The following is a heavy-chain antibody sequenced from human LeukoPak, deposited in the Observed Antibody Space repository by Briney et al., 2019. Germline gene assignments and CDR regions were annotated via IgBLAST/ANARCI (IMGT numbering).Heavy chain of an antibody. CDR3: AKRGLPDY. J-gene: IGHJ4*02. CDR1: GFTFSNHG. CDR2: ISATGDST. Sequence: GGSLRLSCAASGFTFSNHGMNWVRQAPGKGLEWVSAISATGDSTYYADSVTGRFSISRDNSKNTLYLQMHSLRVEDTAVYYCAKRGLPDYWGQGTLVTVSS. D-gene: IGHD5-18*01. V-gene: IGHV3-23*01.